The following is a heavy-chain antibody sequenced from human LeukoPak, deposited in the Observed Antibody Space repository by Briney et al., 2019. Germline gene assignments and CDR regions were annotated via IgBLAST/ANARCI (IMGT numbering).Heavy chain of an antibody. Sequence: PGGSLLLSCATSGFTFIHYWMHWVRQAPGKGLVWVSRINTYGTTTDYADSVKGRFTISRDNAKDTLYLQMNSLRAEDTAVYYCAKGHRFLEVYFDSWGQGILVTVSS. J-gene: IGHJ4*02. V-gene: IGHV3-74*01. D-gene: IGHD3-3*01. CDR3: AKGHRFLEVYFDS. CDR2: INTYGTTT. CDR1: GFTFIHYW.